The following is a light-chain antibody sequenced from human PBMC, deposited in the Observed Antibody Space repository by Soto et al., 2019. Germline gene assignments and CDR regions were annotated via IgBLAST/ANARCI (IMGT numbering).Light chain of an antibody. J-gene: IGLJ1*01. V-gene: IGLV2-8*01. CDR1: KNDIGVYDF. CDR3: KSYAGSNTDV. Sequence: QSVLTQPPSASGSPGQSVTISCTGTKNDIGVYDFVSWYQHHPGKAPRLIIYEVVQRPSGVPDRFSGSKSGNTASLAVSGLQAVDEADYFCKSYAGSNTDVFGSGTKLTVL. CDR2: EVV.